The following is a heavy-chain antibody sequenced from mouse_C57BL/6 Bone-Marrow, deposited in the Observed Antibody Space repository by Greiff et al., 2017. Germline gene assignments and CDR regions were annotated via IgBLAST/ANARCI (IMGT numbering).Heavy chain of an antibody. V-gene: IGHV7-1*01. CDR2: SRNKANDYTT. Sequence: EVQGVESGGGLVQSGRSLRLSCATSGFTFSDFYMEWVRQAPGKGLEWIAASRNKANDYTTEYSASVKGRFIVSRDTSQSILYLQMNALRAEDTAIYYCARDLYGSSYGYAMDYWGQGTSVTVSS. D-gene: IGHD1-1*01. CDR3: ARDLYGSSYGYAMDY. CDR1: GFTFSDFY. J-gene: IGHJ4*01.